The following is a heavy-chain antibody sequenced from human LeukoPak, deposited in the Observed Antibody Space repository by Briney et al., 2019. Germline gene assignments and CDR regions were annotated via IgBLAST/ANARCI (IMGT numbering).Heavy chain of an antibody. CDR3: ARHGVRSGWLVY. CDR1: GGSISSYY. CDR2: IYYSGST. Sequence: SETLSLTCTVSGGSISSYYWSWIRQPPGKGLEWIGYIYYSGSTNYNPSLKSRVTISVDTSKNQFSPKLSSVTAADTAVYYCARHGVRSGWLVYWGQGTLVTVSS. D-gene: IGHD6-19*01. J-gene: IGHJ4*02. V-gene: IGHV4-59*08.